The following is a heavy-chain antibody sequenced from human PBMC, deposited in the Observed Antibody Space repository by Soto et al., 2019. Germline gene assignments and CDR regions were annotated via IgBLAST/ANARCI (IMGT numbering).Heavy chain of an antibody. D-gene: IGHD3-22*01. J-gene: IGHJ5*02. CDR2: MNPNSGNT. CDR3: ARVTYYYDSSGYYCLWVDP. Sequence: QVQLVQSGAEVKKPGASVKVSCKASGYTFTSYDINWVRQATGQGLEWMGWMNPNSGNTGYAQKFQGRVTMTRNTSISTAYMELSSLRSADTAVYYCARVTYYYDSSGYYCLWVDPWGQGTLVTVSS. V-gene: IGHV1-8*01. CDR1: GYTFTSYD.